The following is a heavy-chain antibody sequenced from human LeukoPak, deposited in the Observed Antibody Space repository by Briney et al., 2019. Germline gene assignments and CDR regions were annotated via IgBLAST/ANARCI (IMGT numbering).Heavy chain of an antibody. J-gene: IGHJ6*02. CDR3: ARDTLIAAAGSWSVSYYGMDV. Sequence: ASVKVSCKASGYTFTDYYMQWVRQAPGQGLEWMGWINPKSGGTNYAQKFQGRVTISVDTSKNQFSLKLSSVTAADTAVYYCARDTLIAAAGSWSVSYYGMDVWGQGTTVTVSS. CDR1: GYTFTDYY. V-gene: IGHV1-2*02. D-gene: IGHD6-13*01. CDR2: INPKSGGT.